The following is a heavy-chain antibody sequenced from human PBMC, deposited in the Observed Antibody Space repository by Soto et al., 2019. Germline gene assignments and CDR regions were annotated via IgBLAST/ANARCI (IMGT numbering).Heavy chain of an antibody. D-gene: IGHD3-9*01. CDR2: ISYDGSNK. J-gene: IGHJ4*02. CDR3: ARARSHFDWTHGRY. CDR1: GFTFSSYA. V-gene: IGHV3-30-3*01. Sequence: GGSLRLSCAASGFTFSSYALHWVRQAPGKGLEWVAVISYDGSNKYYADSVKGRFTISRDNSKNTLYLQMNSLRAEDTAVYYCARARSHFDWTHGRYWGQGTLVTVSS.